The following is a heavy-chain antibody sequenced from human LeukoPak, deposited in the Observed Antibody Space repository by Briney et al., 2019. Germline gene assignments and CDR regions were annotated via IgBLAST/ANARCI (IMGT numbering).Heavy chain of an antibody. J-gene: IGHJ6*03. CDR3: TRSYSGSYSFRYYYYMDV. D-gene: IGHD1-26*01. V-gene: IGHV3-73*01. CDR1: GFTFSGSA. Sequence: PGGSLRLSCAASGFTFSGSAMHWVRQASGKGLEWVGRIRSKANSYATAYAASVKGRFTISRDDSKNTAYLQMNSLKTEDTAVYYCTRSYSGSYSFRYYYYMDVWGKGTTVTASS. CDR2: IRSKANSYAT.